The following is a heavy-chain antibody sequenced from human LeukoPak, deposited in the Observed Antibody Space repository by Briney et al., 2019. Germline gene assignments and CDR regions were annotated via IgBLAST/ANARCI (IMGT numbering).Heavy chain of an antibody. V-gene: IGHV3-23*01. CDR1: GFTFSNYA. CDR3: AKDMAVTHYYGMDV. CDR2: ISGSGGST. J-gene: IGHJ6*02. D-gene: IGHD2-21*02. Sequence: GGSLRPSCAASGFTFSNYAMSGVRQAPGKGLEWVSAISGSGGSTYHAHSVKRRSTISRDNPKTTLYLQVNSLRAEDTAVYYCAKDMAVTHYYGMDVWGQGTTVTVSS.